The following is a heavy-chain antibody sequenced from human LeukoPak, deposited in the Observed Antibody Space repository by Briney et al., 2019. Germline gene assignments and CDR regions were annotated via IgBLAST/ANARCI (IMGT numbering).Heavy chain of an antibody. Sequence: PGGSLRLSCSASGFTFSSYAMHWVRQAPGKGLEYVSAISSNGGSTYYADSVKGRFTISRDNSKNTLYLQMSSLRAEDTAVYYCVKEEQQLDPYYFDYWGQGTLVTVSP. CDR1: GFTFSSYA. CDR2: ISSNGGST. D-gene: IGHD6-13*01. V-gene: IGHV3-64D*06. CDR3: VKEEQQLDPYYFDY. J-gene: IGHJ4*02.